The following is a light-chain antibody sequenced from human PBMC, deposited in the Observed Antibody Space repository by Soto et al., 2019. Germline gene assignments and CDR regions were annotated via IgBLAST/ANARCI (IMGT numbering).Light chain of an antibody. CDR1: SSNIGYYY. J-gene: IGLJ2*01. Sequence: QSVLTQPPSVSAASGQKVTISCSGSSSNIGYYYVSWYQHLPGATPKLLIYGNDKRPSGIPDRFSGSKSGTSATLGITGLQTGDEADYYCETWDSSLSGVVFGGGTKLTVL. V-gene: IGLV1-51*01. CDR3: ETWDSSLSGVV. CDR2: GND.